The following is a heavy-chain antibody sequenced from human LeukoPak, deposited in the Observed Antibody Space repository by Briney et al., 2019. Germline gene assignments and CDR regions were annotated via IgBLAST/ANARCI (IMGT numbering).Heavy chain of an antibody. CDR1: GYSFTSYW. CDR3: ARVRSSSWPTYYFYRMDV. V-gene: IGHV5-51*01. CDR2: IYPGDSDT. Sequence: RGESLKISCKGSGYSFTSYWIGWVRQMPGRGLEWMGIIYPGDSDTTYSPSFQGQVTISADKSINTVYLQWSSLKASDTAMYYCARVRSSSWPTYYFYRMDVWGQGTTVTVSS. D-gene: IGHD6-13*01. J-gene: IGHJ6*02.